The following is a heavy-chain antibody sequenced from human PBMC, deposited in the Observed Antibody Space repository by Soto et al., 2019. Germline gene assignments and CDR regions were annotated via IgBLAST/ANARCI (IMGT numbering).Heavy chain of an antibody. J-gene: IGHJ4*02. V-gene: IGHV4-59*12. CDR3: ARGPPLL. CDR1: GGAISSYY. Sequence: SETLSLTCTVSGGAISSYYWSWIRQPPGKGLEWIGYIYYSGSTYYNPSLKSRITISVDTSKNQFSLKLSSVTAADTAVYYCARGPPLLWGQGTLVTVSS. CDR2: IYYSGST.